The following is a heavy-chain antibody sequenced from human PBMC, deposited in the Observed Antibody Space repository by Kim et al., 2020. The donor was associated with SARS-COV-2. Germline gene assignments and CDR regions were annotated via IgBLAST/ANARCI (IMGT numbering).Heavy chain of an antibody. CDR1: GFIFSDYA. D-gene: IGHD3-16*01. J-gene: IGHJ4*02. V-gene: IGHV3-64D*06. Sequence: GGSLRLSCAGSGFIFSDYAIHWVRRAPGKGLKYVSATTRSGDGSFYADSVEGRFTISRDNSKNTLYLQMNSLRLEDTSMYYCVRYGRSYGAVLWGQGTLVIVSS. CDR3: VRYGRSYGAVL. CDR2: TTRSGDGS.